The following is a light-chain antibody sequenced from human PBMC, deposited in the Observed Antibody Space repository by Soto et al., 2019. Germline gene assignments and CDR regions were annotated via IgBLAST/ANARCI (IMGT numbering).Light chain of an antibody. V-gene: IGKV3-11*01. CDR1: QSVSSY. Sequence: EIVLTQSPATLSLSPGERATLSCRASQSVSSYLAWYQQKPGQAPRLLIYEASNRATGVPARFSGSGSGTDFTPTISSLESEDSAVYYCQQRSYWPPYTFGQGTKVDIK. CDR2: EAS. J-gene: IGKJ2*01. CDR3: QQRSYWPPYT.